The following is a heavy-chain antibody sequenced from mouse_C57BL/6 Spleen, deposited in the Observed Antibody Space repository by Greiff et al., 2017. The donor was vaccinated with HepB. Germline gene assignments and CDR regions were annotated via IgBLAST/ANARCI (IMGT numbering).Heavy chain of an antibody. CDR3: ARQMRGFDGYLDY. Sequence: VKLQESGAELVRPGASVKLSCKASGYTFTDYYINWVKQRPGQGLEWIARIYPGSGNTYYNEKFKGKATLTAEKSSSTAYMQLSSLTSEDSAVYFCARQMRGFDGYLDYWGQGTTLTVSS. CDR1: GYTFTDYY. CDR2: IYPGSGNT. V-gene: IGHV1-76*01. D-gene: IGHD2-3*01. J-gene: IGHJ2*01.